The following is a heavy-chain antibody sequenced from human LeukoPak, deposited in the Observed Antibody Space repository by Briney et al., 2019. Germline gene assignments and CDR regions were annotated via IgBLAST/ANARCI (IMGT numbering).Heavy chain of an antibody. J-gene: IGHJ4*02. CDR3: VRFDSSGYYFDY. D-gene: IGHD3-22*01. V-gene: IGHV2-5*01. CDR2: IYWNDDK. Sequence: SGPTLVKPTQTLTLTCTFSGFSLSTSGVGVGWIRQPPGKALEWLALIYWNDDKRYSPSPKSRLTITKDTSKNQVVLTMTNMDPVDTATYYCVRFDSSGYYFDYWGQGTLVTVSS. CDR1: GFSLSTSGVG.